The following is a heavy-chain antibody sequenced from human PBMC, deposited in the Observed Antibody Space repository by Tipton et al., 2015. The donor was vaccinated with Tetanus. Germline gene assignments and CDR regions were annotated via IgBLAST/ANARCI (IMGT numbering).Heavy chain of an antibody. D-gene: IGHD2-15*01. CDR1: GFIFSSYG. Sequence: SLRLSCAASGFIFSSYGIHWVRQVPGKGLEWVAVSWYDGTDQYYADSVKGRFTLSRDNSKNTLYLQMNSLRAEDTALYYCAREADCSGGSCFSGDFDNWGQGTQVTVSS. CDR2: SWYDGTDQ. V-gene: IGHV3-33*01. J-gene: IGHJ4*02. CDR3: AREADCSGGSCFSGDFDN.